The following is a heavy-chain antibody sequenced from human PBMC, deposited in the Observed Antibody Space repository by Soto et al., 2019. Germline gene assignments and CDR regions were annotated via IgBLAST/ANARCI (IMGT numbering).Heavy chain of an antibody. CDR1: GGSFSRYY. CDR2: INHSGST. Sequence: SETLSRACDVYGGSFSRYYWSWIHQPPGKGRELIGEINHSGSTNYNPSLKSRVTISVDTSKNQFSLKLSSVTAADTAVYYCARITPGYSANGRPFDYWGQGTRDTVSS. CDR3: ARITPGYSANGRPFDY. D-gene: IGHD6-13*01. J-gene: IGHJ4*02. V-gene: IGHV4-34*01.